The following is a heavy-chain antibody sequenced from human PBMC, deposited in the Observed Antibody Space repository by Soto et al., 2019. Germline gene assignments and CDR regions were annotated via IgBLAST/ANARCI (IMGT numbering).Heavy chain of an antibody. CDR2: IYSSGSA. V-gene: IGHV4-59*01. D-gene: IGHD1-1*01. J-gene: IGHJ5*02. Sequence: XETLSLTCTVSGASISGYFWSWIRQPPGKGLEWIGYIYSSGSAYYNSSLKSRVTMSVDTSKNQFSLKLSSMDAADTAVYYCARAGYNYASGYWFDHWGRGTLVTVSS. CDR1: GASISGYF. CDR3: ARAGYNYASGYWFDH.